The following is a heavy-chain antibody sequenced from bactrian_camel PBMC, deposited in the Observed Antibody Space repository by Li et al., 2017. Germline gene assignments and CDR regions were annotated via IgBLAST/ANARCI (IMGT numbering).Heavy chain of an antibody. CDR1: GLTPSTYD. Sequence: VQLVESGGGSVQAGGSLRLSCQASGLTPSTYDMSWFRQAPGKEREGVAHVHPDGEIIYATSVKGRFTVAKDNAKNTAYLKMNSLKAEDTAMYYCAASGTYALYPLQDREYKYWGQGTQVTVS. D-gene: IGHD1*01. CDR3: AASGTYALYPLQDREYKY. J-gene: IGHJ4*01. CDR2: VHPDGEI. V-gene: IGHV3S10*01.